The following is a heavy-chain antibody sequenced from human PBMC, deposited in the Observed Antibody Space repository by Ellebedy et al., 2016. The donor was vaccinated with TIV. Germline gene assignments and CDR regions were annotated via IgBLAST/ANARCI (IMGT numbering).Heavy chain of an antibody. J-gene: IGHJ5*02. CDR2: IYFTGST. V-gene: IGHV4-59*02. CDR1: GASVRSYY. Sequence: GSLRLSCTVSGASVRSYYWTWIRQPPGQGLEWIGNIYFTGSTNYNPSLKSRVSISIDMPKNQFSLKLRSVTAADMAIYYCARDRSGWGWFDPWGQGSLVTVSS. D-gene: IGHD3-10*01. CDR3: ARDRSGWGWFDP.